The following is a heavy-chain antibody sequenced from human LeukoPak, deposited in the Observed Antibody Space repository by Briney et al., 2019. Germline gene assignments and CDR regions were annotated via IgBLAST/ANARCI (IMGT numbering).Heavy chain of an antibody. CDR2: ISSGGSTT. CDR3: ARDHMGYDY. J-gene: IGHJ4*02. Sequence: GGSLRLSCAASGFTFSSYSMNWVRQAPGKGLEWVSYISSGGSTTYYAGSVKGRFAVSRDNAKNSLYLQMNSLRAEDTAVYYCARDHMGYDYWGQGTLVTVSS. D-gene: IGHD1-26*01. V-gene: IGHV3-48*04. CDR1: GFTFSSYS.